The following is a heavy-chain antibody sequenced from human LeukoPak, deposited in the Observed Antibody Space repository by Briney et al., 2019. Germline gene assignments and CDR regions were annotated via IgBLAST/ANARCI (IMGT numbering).Heavy chain of an antibody. CDR1: GGAISSYY. CDR3: ARLTDYGDTSPCDAFDI. V-gene: IGHV4-59*01. D-gene: IGHD4-17*01. CDR2: IYYSGST. Sequence: SETLSLTCTVSGGAISSYYWSWIRQPPGKGLEWSGDIYYSGSTNYNPSLKSRVTISVDTSTSQISLKLSSATAADTAVYYCARLTDYGDTSPCDAFDIWGQGTMVTVSS. J-gene: IGHJ3*02.